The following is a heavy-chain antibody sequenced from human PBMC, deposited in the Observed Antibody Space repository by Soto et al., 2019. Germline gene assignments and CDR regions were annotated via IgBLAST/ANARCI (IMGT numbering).Heavy chain of an antibody. CDR3: ARRGYDSSGYWTPPRQYYFDY. V-gene: IGHV4-39*01. J-gene: IGHJ4*02. Sequence: SETLSLTCTVSGGSISSSSYYWGWIRQPPGKGLEWIGSIYYSGSTYYNPSLKSRVTISVDTSKNQLSLKLSSVTAADTAVYYCARRGYDSSGYWTPPRQYYFDYWGQGTLVTVSS. CDR1: GGSISSSSYY. CDR2: IYYSGST. D-gene: IGHD3-22*01.